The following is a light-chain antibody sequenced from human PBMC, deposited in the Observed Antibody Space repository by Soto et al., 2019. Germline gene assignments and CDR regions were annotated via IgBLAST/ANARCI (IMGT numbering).Light chain of an antibody. CDR1: QGISSY. Sequence: DVQLTQSQSFLSASVGDRVTITCRASQGISSYLAWYQQKPGKAPKLLIYAASTLQSGVPSRFSGSGSGTEFTLTISSLQPEDFATYYCQQPHSYPLTFGGGTKVDIK. CDR2: AAS. V-gene: IGKV1-9*01. J-gene: IGKJ4*01. CDR3: QQPHSYPLT.